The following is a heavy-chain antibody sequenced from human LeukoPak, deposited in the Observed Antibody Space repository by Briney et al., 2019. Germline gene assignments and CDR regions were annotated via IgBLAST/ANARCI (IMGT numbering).Heavy chain of an antibody. CDR1: GGSISSGGYS. J-gene: IGHJ4*02. Sequence: SETLSLTCTVSGGSISSGGYSWSWIRQHPGKGLEWIGYIYYSGTHYNPSLKSRVSISVDTSKNRFSLKLSSVTAADTAVYYCARADSSSWTVDYWGQGTLVTVSS. V-gene: IGHV4-31*03. CDR3: ARADSSSWTVDY. CDR2: IYYSGT. D-gene: IGHD6-13*01.